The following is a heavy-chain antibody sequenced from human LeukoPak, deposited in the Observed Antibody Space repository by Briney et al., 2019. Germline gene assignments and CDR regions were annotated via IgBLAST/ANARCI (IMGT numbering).Heavy chain of an antibody. D-gene: IGHD5-24*01. V-gene: IGHV3-13*01. CDR2: TGTSGDT. CDR3: VRSKDGYNTFDY. CDR1: GFNLRSYY. Sequence: PGGSLRLSCAASGFNLRSYYMYWVRHITGKGLEWVSTTGTSGDTYYLESVKGRFTSSRDNAKNSFYLQMNSLRAGDTAVYYCVRSKDGYNTFDYWGQGTQVTVSS. J-gene: IGHJ4*02.